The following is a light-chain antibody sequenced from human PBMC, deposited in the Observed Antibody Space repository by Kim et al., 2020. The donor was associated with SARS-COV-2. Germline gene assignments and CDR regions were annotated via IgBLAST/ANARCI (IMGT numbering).Light chain of an antibody. Sequence: EILMTQSPATLSVSPGERATLSCRASQSVASNLAWYQQKSGQAPRLLIYGASTRATGIPARFSGSGSGTEFTLTISSLQSEDFAVYYCQQYNNWLTFGGGTKVDIK. CDR3: QQYNNWLT. J-gene: IGKJ4*01. CDR2: GAS. CDR1: QSVASN. V-gene: IGKV3-15*01.